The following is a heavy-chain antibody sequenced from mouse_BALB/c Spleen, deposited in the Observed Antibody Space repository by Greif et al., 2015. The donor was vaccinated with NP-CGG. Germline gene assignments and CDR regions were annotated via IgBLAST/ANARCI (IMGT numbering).Heavy chain of an antibody. J-gene: IGHJ4*01. CDR3: ARVGREAMDY. V-gene: IGHV1-80*01. Sequence: QVQLKESGAELVRPGSSVKISCKASGYAFSSYWMNWVKQRPGQGLEWIGQIYPGDGDTNYNGKFKGKATLTADKSSSTAYMQLSSLTSEDSAVYFCARVGREAMDYWGQGTSVTVSS. CDR1: GYAFSSYW. CDR2: IYPGDGDT.